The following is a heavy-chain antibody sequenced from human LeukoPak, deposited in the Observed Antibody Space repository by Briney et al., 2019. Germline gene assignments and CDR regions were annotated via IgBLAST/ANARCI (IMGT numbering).Heavy chain of an antibody. Sequence: GGSLRLSCAASGFTFNTFNMNWVRQAPEKGLEWVSSITSGGDYIYYADSVKGRFTTSRDNAKNSLSLQLNSLRVEDTAVYHCARGRTGAAALDFWGPGTLVTVSS. CDR2: ITSGGDYI. D-gene: IGHD2-2*01. CDR3: ARGRTGAAALDF. J-gene: IGHJ4*02. V-gene: IGHV3-21*01. CDR1: GFTFNTFN.